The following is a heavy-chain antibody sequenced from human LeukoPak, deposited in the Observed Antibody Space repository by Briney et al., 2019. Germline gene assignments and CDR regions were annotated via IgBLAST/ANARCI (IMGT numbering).Heavy chain of an antibody. Sequence: SETLSLTCTVSGGSISSSSYSWGWIRQPPGKGLEWIRSIYYSGSTYYNPSLKSRVTISVDTSKNQFSLKLSSVTAADTAVYYCARQEADLGSSWYEGVHYYYYYGMDVWGQGTTVTVSS. J-gene: IGHJ6*02. CDR1: GGSISSSSYS. V-gene: IGHV4-39*01. D-gene: IGHD6-13*01. CDR3: ARQEADLGSSWYEGVHYYYYYGMDV. CDR2: IYYSGST.